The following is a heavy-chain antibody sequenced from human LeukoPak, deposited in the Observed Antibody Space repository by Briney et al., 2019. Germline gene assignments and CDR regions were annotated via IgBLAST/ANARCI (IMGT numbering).Heavy chain of an antibody. D-gene: IGHD7-27*01. CDR3: ARDRSWGSGYYYYYVDV. Sequence: SETLSLTCTVSGGSISSSSYNWGWIRQPPGKGLEWIGSIYYSGSTYYSPSLKSRVTISLDTSKNQFSLKLSSVTAADTAVYYCARDRSWGSGYYYYYVDVWGKGTTVTVSS. CDR1: GGSISSSSYN. V-gene: IGHV4-39*07. CDR2: IYYSGST. J-gene: IGHJ6*03.